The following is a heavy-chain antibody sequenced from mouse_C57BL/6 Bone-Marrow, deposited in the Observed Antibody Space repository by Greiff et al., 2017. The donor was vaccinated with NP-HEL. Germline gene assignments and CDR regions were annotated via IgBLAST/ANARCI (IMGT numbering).Heavy chain of an antibody. J-gene: IGHJ1*03. CDR2: ISDGGSYT. CDR1: GFTFSSYA. V-gene: IGHV5-4*03. CDR3: ARGYYGSRYWYLDV. D-gene: IGHD1-1*01. Sequence: EVKLMESGGGLVKPGGSLKLSCAASGFTFSSYAMSWVRQTPEKRLEWVATISDGGSYTYYPDNVKGRFTISRDNAKNNLYLQMSHLKSEDTAMYYCARGYYGSRYWYLDVWGTGTTVTVSS.